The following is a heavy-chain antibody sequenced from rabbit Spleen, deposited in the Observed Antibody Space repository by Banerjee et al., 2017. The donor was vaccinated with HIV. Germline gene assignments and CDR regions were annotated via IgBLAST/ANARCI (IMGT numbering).Heavy chain of an antibody. D-gene: IGHD4-1*01. J-gene: IGHJ4*01. CDR1: GFSFSGGYD. Sequence: QQQLEESGGDLVKPEGSLTLTCTASGFSFSGGYDMCWVRQAPGKGLEWIACIYTGSGSTYYASWVNGRFTISKTSSTTVTLQMTSLTAADTATYFCSRDLYWGGVLWGQGTLVTVS. CDR3: SRDLYWGGVL. V-gene: IGHV1S45*01. CDR2: IYTGSGST.